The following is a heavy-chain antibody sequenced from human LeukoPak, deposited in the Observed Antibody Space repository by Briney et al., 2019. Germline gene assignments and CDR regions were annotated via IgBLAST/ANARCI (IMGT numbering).Heavy chain of an antibody. CDR2: IYYSGST. CDR3: ARVNKAYCSGGSCYSVAIGYWYFDL. D-gene: IGHD2-15*01. J-gene: IGHJ2*01. V-gene: IGHV4-39*07. Sequence: SETLSLTCTVSGGSISSSSYYWGWIRQPPGKGLEWIGSIYYSGSTYYNPSLKSRVTISVDTSKNQFSLKLSSVTAADTAVYYCARVNKAYCSGGSCYSVAIGYWYFDLWGRGTLVTVSS. CDR1: GGSISSSSYY.